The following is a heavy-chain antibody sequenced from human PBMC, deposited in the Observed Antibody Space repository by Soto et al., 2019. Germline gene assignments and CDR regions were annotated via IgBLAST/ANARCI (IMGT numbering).Heavy chain of an antibody. V-gene: IGHV1-69*01. Sequence: QVQLVQSGAEVKKPGSSVKVSCKAYGGTFSSYAISWVRQAPGQGLEWMGGIIPIFGTANYAQKFQGRVTITADESTSTAYMELSSLRSEDTAVYYCARPYGSGSYYHFDYWGQGTLVTVSS. D-gene: IGHD3-10*01. J-gene: IGHJ4*02. CDR1: GGTFSSYA. CDR2: IIPIFGTA. CDR3: ARPYGSGSYYHFDY.